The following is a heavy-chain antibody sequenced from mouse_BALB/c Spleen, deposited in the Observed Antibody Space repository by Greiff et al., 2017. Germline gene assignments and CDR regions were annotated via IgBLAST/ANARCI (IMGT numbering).Heavy chain of an antibody. D-gene: IGHD4-1*01. V-gene: IGHV1S22*01. CDR1: GYTFTSYW. CDR2: IYPGSGST. J-gene: IGHJ4*01. CDR3: TDLTGVGDY. Sequence: LKQPGSELVRPGASVKLSCKASGYTFTSYWMHWVKQRPGQGLEWIGNIYPGSGSTNYDEKFKSKATLTVDTSSSTAYMQLSSLTSEDSAVYYCTDLTGVGDYWGQGTSVTVSS.